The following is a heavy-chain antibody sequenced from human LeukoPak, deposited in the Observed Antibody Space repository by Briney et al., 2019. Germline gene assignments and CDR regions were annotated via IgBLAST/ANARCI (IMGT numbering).Heavy chain of an antibody. Sequence: PGGSLRLSCAASGFTFNSYAMSWVRQAPGQGLEWVSIISGSGGSTYYADSVKGRFTISRDNSKNTLYLQMNSLRAEDTAVYYCARREKNDYGDYEVYYYYGMDVWGQGTTVTVSS. CDR1: GFTFNSYA. V-gene: IGHV3-23*01. CDR2: ISGSGGST. J-gene: IGHJ6*02. CDR3: ARREKNDYGDYEVYYYYGMDV. D-gene: IGHD4-17*01.